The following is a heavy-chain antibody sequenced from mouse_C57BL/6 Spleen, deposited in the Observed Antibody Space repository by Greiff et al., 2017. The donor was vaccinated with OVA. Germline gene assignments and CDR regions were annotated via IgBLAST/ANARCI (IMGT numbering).Heavy chain of an antibody. D-gene: IGHD1-1*01. CDR3: APITTVVATPFDY. V-gene: IGHV1-82*01. Sequence: VQLQQSGPELVKPGASVKISCKASGYAFSSSWMNWVKQRPGKGLEGIGRIYPGDGDTNYNGKFKGKATLTADKSSSTAYMQLSSLTSEDSAVYFCAPITTVVATPFDYWGQGTTLTVSS. J-gene: IGHJ2*01. CDR1: GYAFSSSW. CDR2: IYPGDGDT.